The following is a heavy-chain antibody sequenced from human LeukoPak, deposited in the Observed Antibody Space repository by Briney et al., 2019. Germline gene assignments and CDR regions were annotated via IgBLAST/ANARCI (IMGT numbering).Heavy chain of an antibody. J-gene: IGHJ4*02. CDR1: GYTFTGYY. V-gene: IGHV1-2*02. CDR2: INPNSGGT. D-gene: IGHD1-1*01. CDR3: ARDRVGRNEFDY. Sequence: ASVKVSCKASGYTFTGYYMHWVRQAPGQGLEWMGWINPNSGGTNYAQKFQGRVTTTRDTSISTAYMELSRLRSDDTAVYYCARDRVGRNEFDYWGQGTLVTVSS.